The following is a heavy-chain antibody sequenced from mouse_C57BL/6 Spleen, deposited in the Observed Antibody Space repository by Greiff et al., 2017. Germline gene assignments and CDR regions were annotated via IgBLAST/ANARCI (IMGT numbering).Heavy chain of an antibody. D-gene: IGHD1-1*02. J-gene: IGHJ2*01. CDR1: GYTFTSYW. Sequence: VQLQQPGAELVKPGASVKMSCKASGYTFTSYWITWVKQRPGQGLEWIGDIYPGSGSTNYNEKFKSKATLTVDTSSSTADLQISSLTSEDSAVYYCARFGLVPYYCDYWGQGTTLTVSS. CDR2: IYPGSGST. V-gene: IGHV1-55*01. CDR3: ARFGLVPYYCDY.